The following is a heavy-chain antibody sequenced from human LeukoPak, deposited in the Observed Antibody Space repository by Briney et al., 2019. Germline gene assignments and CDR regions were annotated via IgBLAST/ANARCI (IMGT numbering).Heavy chain of an antibody. J-gene: IGHJ4*02. CDR3: ARGSALAVAGAVDY. V-gene: IGHV4-61*02. CDR1: GGSISSGSYY. D-gene: IGHD6-19*01. Sequence: SGTLSLTCTVTGGSISSGSYYWSWIRQPAGKGLEWIGRIYTSGSTNYNPSLKSRVTISVDTSKNQFSLKLSSVTAADTAVYYCARGSALAVAGAVDYWGQGTLVTVSS. CDR2: IYTSGST.